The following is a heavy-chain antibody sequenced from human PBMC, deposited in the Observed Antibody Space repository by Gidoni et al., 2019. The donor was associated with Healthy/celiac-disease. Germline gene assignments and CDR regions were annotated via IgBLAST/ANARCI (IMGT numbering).Heavy chain of an antibody. CDR1: GCSISSSSSY. V-gene: IGHV4-39*07. CDR2: IYYSGST. CDR3: ARAGCSSTSCYSWYYYYGMDV. J-gene: IGHJ6*02. D-gene: IGHD2-2*02. Sequence: QLQLQESGPGLVKPSETLSLTCTVSGCSISSSSSYWGWIRQPPGKGLEWIGSIYYSGSTYYNPSLKSRVTISVDTSKNQFSLKLSSVTAADTAVYYCARAGCSSTSCYSWYYYYGMDVWGQGTTVTVSS.